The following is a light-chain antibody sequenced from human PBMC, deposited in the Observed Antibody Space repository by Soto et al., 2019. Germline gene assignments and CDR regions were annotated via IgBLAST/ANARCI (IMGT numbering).Light chain of an antibody. V-gene: IGLV2-14*01. J-gene: IGLJ1*01. CDR1: SSDVGGYNY. CDR2: EVS. Sequence: QSVLTQPASVSGSPGQSIAISCTVTSSDVGGYNYVSWYQQHPGKAPKLLISEVSIRPSGVSDRFSGSKSGNTASLTNSGLQTEDEADYYCSSFTSAYTFVFGSGTKVTVL. CDR3: SSFTSAYTFV.